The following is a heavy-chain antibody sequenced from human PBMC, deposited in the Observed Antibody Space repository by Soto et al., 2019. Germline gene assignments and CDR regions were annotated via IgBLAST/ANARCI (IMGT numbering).Heavy chain of an antibody. J-gene: IGHJ4*02. V-gene: IGHV4-30-2*01. CDR1: GGSFSSGGYS. CDR3: ARAEMEGVPFEY. CDR2: IYHSVST. Sequence: SETLSLTCTVSGGSFSSGGYSWSWIRQPPGKGLEWIGYIYHSVSTYYNPSLKSRVTISVDRSKNQFSLKLSSVTAADTAVYYCARAEMEGVPFEYWGPGILVTVSS. D-gene: IGHD3-10*01.